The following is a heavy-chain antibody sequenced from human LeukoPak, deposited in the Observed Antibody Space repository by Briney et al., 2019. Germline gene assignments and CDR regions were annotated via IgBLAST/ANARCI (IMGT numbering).Heavy chain of an antibody. CDR1: GFTFSTYT. J-gene: IGHJ4*02. CDR3: ARHVVALGFDY. D-gene: IGHD3-22*01. V-gene: IGHV3-21*01. Sequence: GGSLRLSCAASGFTFSTYTMNWVRQAPGKGLEWVSSITTSSSYIYYADSVKGRFTISRDNAKNSLYLQMNSLRAEDTAVYYCARHVVALGFDYWGQGTLVTVSS. CDR2: ITTSSSYI.